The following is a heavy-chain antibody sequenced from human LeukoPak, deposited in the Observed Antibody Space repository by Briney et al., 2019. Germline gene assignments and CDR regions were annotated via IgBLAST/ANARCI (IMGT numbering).Heavy chain of an antibody. Sequence: GESLKISCKGSGYSFTSYWIGWVRQMPGKGLEWMGIIYPGDSDTRYSPSFQGQVTISADKSISAAYLQWSSLKASDTAMYYCARSLSSSWEYFDYWGQGTLVTVSS. V-gene: IGHV5-51*01. D-gene: IGHD6-13*01. CDR3: ARSLSSSWEYFDY. J-gene: IGHJ4*02. CDR1: GYSFTSYW. CDR2: IYPGDSDT.